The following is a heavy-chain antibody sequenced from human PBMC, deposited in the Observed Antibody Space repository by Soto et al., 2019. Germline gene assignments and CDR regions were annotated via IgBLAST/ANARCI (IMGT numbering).Heavy chain of an antibody. CDR1: GFTVCSNY. J-gene: IGHJ5*02. CDR3: ARDPSRSSSLGWFDP. CDR2: IYSGESK. D-gene: IGHD6-6*01. Sequence: PWWSVRLSCAASGFTVCSNYMSWVRQAPGKGLEWVSVIYSGESKLYADSVKGRFTISRDNFKNPLYLQMNSLRAEDTAVYYCARDPSRSSSLGWFDPWGQGALVTVS. V-gene: IGHV3-53*01.